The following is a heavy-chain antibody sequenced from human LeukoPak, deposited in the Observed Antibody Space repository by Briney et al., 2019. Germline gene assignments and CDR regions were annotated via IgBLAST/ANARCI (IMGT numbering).Heavy chain of an antibody. J-gene: IGHJ4*02. CDR1: GFTFSSYS. CDR2: ISSSSSYI. Sequence: GGSLRLSCAASGFTFSSYSMNWVRQAPGKGLEWVSSISSSSSYIYYADSVKGRFTISRDNAKNSRYLQMNSLRAEHTAVYYCVRDDDYSNSNAMGNYFDYSGQGTLVSVSS. V-gene: IGHV3-21*01. D-gene: IGHD4-11*01. CDR3: VRDDDYSNSNAMGNYFDY.